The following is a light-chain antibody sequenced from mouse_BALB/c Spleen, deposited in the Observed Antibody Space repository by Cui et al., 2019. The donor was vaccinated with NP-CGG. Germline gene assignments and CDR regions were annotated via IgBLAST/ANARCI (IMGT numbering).Light chain of an antibody. CDR3: ALGYRNNWV. Sequence: QAVVTQESALTTSPGETVTLTCRSSTGAVTTTNYANWVQEKPDHLFTGLIGGTNKAVLTITGRQTEMEEIYFCALGYRNNWVFGGGTKLTVL. V-gene: IGLV1*01. CDR1: TGAVTTTNY. J-gene: IGLJ1*01. CDR2: GTN.